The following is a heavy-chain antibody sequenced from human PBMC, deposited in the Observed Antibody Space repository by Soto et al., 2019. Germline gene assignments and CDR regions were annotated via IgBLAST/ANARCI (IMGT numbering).Heavy chain of an antibody. CDR2: IRWTSGSI. D-gene: IGHD1-1*01. V-gene: IGHV3-9*01. Sequence: EVQLVESGGGLVQPGRSLRPSCAASGFTFDDYAMHWVRQPPGKGLEWVSIIRWTSGSIAYADSVKGRFTISRDNAKNSLYLQMNSLRGEDTALYYCVKDMAPSGTTSLSSDYYGMDVWGQGTTVTVSS. J-gene: IGHJ6*02. CDR1: GFTFDDYA. CDR3: VKDMAPSGTTSLSSDYYGMDV.